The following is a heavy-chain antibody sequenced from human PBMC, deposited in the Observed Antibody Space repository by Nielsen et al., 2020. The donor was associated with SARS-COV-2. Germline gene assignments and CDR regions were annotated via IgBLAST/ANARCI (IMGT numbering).Heavy chain of an antibody. CDR1: GGTFSSYA. CDR3: ARDTLPDYDYVWGSYRYSGYFDL. CDR2: IIPIFGTA. D-gene: IGHD3-16*02. V-gene: IGHV1-69*05. J-gene: IGHJ2*01. Sequence: SVKVSCKASGGTFSSYAISWVRQAPGQGLEWMGGIIPIFGTANYAQKFQGRVTMTRDTSTSTVYMELSSLRSEDTAVYYCARDTLPDYDYVWGSYRYSGYFDLWGRGTLVTVSS.